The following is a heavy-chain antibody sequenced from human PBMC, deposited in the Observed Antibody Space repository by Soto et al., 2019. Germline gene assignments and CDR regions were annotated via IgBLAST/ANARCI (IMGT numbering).Heavy chain of an antibody. J-gene: IGHJ4*02. CDR1: GRTVSGYG. CDR3: AKDQMGRGWRTLDS. D-gene: IGHD3-10*01. CDR2: ITYDGSST. V-gene: IGHV3-30*18. Sequence: QVQMVESGGGVVQPGTSLRLSCVVTGRTVSGYGMHWVRQAPGKGLEWVADITYDGSSTYYADAVKGRFTVSRDNSKNILYLQMTSLRGDDTAMYYCAKDQMGRGWRTLDSWGQGTLVIVSS.